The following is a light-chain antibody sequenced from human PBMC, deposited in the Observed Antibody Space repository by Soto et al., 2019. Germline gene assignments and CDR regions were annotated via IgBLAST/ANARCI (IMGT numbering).Light chain of an antibody. CDR2: GAS. CDR3: QQYLSLPVT. Sequence: EVVLTQSPGTLSLSPGERATLSCRASQTVTSNYLAWYQQKPGQAPRLLIYGASTRATDIPHRFSGSGSGTDFTLTIGRLEPEDFALYYCQQYLSLPVTFGQGTKLEIK. V-gene: IGKV3-20*01. J-gene: IGKJ2*01. CDR1: QTVTSNY.